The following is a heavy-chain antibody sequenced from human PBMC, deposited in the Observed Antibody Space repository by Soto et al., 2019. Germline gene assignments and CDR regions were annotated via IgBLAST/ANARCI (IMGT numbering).Heavy chain of an antibody. CDR3: ARHAPYCSSTSHCAYGMDV. J-gene: IGHJ6*02. Sequence: PSETLSLTCTVSGGSIRSSTYYWGWIRQPPGKGLEWIGSIYYSGSTHYNPPLKSRVTMSVDTSTNQFSLKLNSVTAADTAVYYCARHAPYCSSTSHCAYGMDVWGQGTSVTGSS. CDR2: IYYSGST. CDR1: GGSIRSSTYY. V-gene: IGHV4-39*01. D-gene: IGHD2-2*01.